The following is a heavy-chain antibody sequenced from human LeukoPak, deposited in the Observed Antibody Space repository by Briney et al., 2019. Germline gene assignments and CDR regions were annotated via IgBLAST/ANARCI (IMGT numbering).Heavy chain of an antibody. Sequence: TSETLSLTCTVSGGSISSSSYYWGWIRQPPGKGLEWIGSIYYSGSTYYNPSLKSRVTISVDTSKNQFSLKLSSVTAADTAVYYCARGARSSAFDYWGQGTLVTVSS. V-gene: IGHV4-39*07. J-gene: IGHJ4*02. CDR1: GGSISSSSYY. D-gene: IGHD3-3*01. CDR2: IYYSGST. CDR3: ARGARSSAFDY.